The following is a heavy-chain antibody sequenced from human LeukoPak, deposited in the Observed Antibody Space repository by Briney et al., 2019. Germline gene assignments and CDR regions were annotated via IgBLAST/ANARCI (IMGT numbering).Heavy chain of an antibody. V-gene: IGHV3-9*01. Sequence: PGGSLRLSCAASGFTFDDYAKHWVRQAPGKGLEWVSGISWNSGSIGYADSVKGRFTISRDNSKNTLYLQMNSLRAEDTAVYYCARDPGTAMVQYYFDYWGQGTLVTVSS. CDR2: ISWNSGSI. D-gene: IGHD5-18*01. J-gene: IGHJ4*02. CDR3: ARDPGTAMVQYYFDY. CDR1: GFTFDDYA.